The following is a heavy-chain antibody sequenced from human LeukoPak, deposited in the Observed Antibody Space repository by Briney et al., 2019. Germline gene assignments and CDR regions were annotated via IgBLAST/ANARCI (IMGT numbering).Heavy chain of an antibody. D-gene: IGHD3-22*01. Sequence: SETLSLTCAVYGGSFSGYYWSWIRQPPGKGLEWIGEINHSGCTNYNPSLKSRVTISVDTSKNQFSLKLSSVTAADTAVYYCARAPWIVVANDAFDIWGQGTMVTVSS. CDR1: GGSFSGYY. V-gene: IGHV4-34*01. CDR2: INHSGCT. J-gene: IGHJ3*02. CDR3: ARAPWIVVANDAFDI.